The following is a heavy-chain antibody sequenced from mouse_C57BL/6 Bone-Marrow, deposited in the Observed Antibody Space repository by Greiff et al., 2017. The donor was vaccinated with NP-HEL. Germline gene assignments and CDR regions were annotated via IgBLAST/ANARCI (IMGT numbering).Heavy chain of an antibody. Sequence: GGGLVQPKGSLKLSCAASGFSFNTYAMNWVRQAPGKGLEWVARIRSKSNNYATYYADSVKDRFTISRDDSESMLYLQMNNLKTEDTAMYYCVAYSFAYWGQGTLVTVSA. CDR3: VAYSFAY. CDR2: IRSKSNNYAT. V-gene: IGHV10-1*01. J-gene: IGHJ3*01. D-gene: IGHD2-10*01. CDR1: GFSFNTYA.